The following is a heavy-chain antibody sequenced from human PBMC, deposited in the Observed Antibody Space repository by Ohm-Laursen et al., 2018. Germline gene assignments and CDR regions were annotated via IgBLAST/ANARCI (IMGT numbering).Heavy chain of an antibody. CDR2: ISVSGGGT. CDR3: AKETWLQLRAFDY. CDR1: GFSFCSYA. J-gene: IGHJ4*02. Sequence: GSLRLSCAASGFSFCSYALGWVRHALGQGLGWVSTISVSGGGTYYADSVKGRFIISRNNSKNTLHLQMNILIAEDTAVYYCAKETWLQLRAFDYCGQGTLVTVSS. D-gene: IGHD5-24*01. V-gene: IGHV3-23*01.